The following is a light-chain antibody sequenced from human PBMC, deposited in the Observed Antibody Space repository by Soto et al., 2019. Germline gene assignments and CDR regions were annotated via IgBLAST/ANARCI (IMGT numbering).Light chain of an antibody. CDR1: SGHLSYS. J-gene: IGLJ2*01. Sequence: QLVLTQSSSASASLGSSVKLTCTLSSGHLSYSIAWHQQQPGKAPRYLMNLEGSGSYNKGSGVPDRFSGSSSGSDRYLTISNLQFEDEADYYCETWDRNTRVFGGGTKLTVL. CDR3: ETWDRNTRV. CDR2: LEGSGSY. V-gene: IGLV4-60*02.